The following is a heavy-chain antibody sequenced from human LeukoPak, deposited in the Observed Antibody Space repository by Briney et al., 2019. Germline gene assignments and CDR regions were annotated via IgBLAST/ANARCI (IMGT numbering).Heavy chain of an antibody. CDR2: IYYNGYT. D-gene: IGHD1/OR15-1a*01. Sequence: SETLSLTCAVYGGSFSGYYWSWIRQSPGKGLEWIGYIYYNGYTDYNPSLKSRVTISLHTSKNQFSLKLSSMTAADTAVYYCARDRHWTNDWVFDYWGQGTLVTVSS. CDR3: ARDRHWTNDWVFDY. V-gene: IGHV4-59*01. CDR1: GGSFSGYY. J-gene: IGHJ4*02.